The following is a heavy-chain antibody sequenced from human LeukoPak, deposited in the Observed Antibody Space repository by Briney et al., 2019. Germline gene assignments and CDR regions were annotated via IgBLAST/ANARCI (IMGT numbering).Heavy chain of an antibody. CDR3: ARGANAAFDI. CDR1: GGSISSGSYY. D-gene: IGHD1-1*01. Sequence: SETLSLTCTVSGGSISSGSYYWSWIRQPAGKGLEWIGRIYTSGSTNYNPSLKSRVTMSVDTSKNQFSLKLTSVTAADTAVYYCARGANAAFDIWGQGTMVTVSS. V-gene: IGHV4-61*02. CDR2: IYTSGST. J-gene: IGHJ3*02.